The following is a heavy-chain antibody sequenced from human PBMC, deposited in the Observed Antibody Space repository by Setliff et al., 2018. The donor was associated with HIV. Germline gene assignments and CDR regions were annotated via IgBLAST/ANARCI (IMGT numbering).Heavy chain of an antibody. CDR2: IWYDGSIE. CDR3: ARDCRVGWVFTYGMDV. V-gene: IGHV3-30*04. CDR1: EFTFSSYA. D-gene: IGHD6-13*01. Sequence: LRLSCAASEFTFSSYAMHWVRQAAGKGLEWVAVIWYDGSIEYYADSVKGRFTISRDNSKNTLFLQMNSLRPEDTAVYYCARDCRVGWVFTYGMDVWGQGTLVTVSS. J-gene: IGHJ6*02.